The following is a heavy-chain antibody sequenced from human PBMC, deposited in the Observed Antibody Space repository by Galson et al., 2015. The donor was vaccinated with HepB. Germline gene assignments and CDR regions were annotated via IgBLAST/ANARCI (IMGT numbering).Heavy chain of an antibody. J-gene: IGHJ4*02. Sequence: QVQLQESGPGLVEPSQTLSLTCTVSGGSINSGGYYWSWIRQHPGKGLEWIGYIYYTGTAYYNASFKSRVSMSVDALKDQFSLSLTSVTAADTAVYYCARRGRAYFFEHWGQGTLVTVSS. V-gene: IGHV4-31*03. CDR1: GGSINSGGYY. CDR3: ARRGRAYFFEH. D-gene: IGHD1-26*01. CDR2: IYYTGTA.